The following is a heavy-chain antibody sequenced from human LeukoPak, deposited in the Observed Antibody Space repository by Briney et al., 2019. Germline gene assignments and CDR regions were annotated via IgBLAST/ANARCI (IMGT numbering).Heavy chain of an antibody. Sequence: PSETLSLTCAVYGGSFSGYYWNWIRQPPGKGLEWIGEINHSGSTNYNPSLKSRVTISVDTSKNQFSLKLSSVTAADTAVYYCARGYYYDSSGYYYFDYWGQGTLVTVFS. J-gene: IGHJ4*02. D-gene: IGHD3-22*01. V-gene: IGHV4-34*01. CDR3: ARGYYYDSSGYYYFDY. CDR1: GGSFSGYY. CDR2: INHSGST.